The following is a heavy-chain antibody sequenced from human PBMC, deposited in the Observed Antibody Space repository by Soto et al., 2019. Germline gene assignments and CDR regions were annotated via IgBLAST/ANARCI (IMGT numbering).Heavy chain of an antibody. CDR3: ARMKGYVYYYGMDV. D-gene: IGHD5-12*01. Sequence: SETLSLTCAVYGGSFSGYYWSWIRQPPGKGLEWIGEINHSGSTNYNPSLKSRVTISVDTSKNQFSLKLSSVTAADTAVYYCARMKGYVYYYGMDVWGQGTTVTVS. J-gene: IGHJ6*02. CDR2: INHSGST. CDR1: GGSFSGYY. V-gene: IGHV4-34*01.